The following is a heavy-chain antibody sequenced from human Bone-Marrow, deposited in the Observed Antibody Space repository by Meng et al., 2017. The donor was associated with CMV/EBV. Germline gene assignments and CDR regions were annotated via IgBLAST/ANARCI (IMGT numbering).Heavy chain of an antibody. D-gene: IGHD3-16*01. CDR3: ARDVGGLGYYGMDV. CDR1: GFTFDYYG. CDR2: IRHDGSNK. V-gene: IGHV3-30*02. Sequence: GESLKISCTASGFTFDYYGMHWVRQPPGKGLEWVAFIRHDGSNKFYRDSVRGRFTISRDNSKNTLYLQMSSLRAEDTAVYYCARDVGGLGYYGMDVWGQGTTVTVSS. J-gene: IGHJ6*02.